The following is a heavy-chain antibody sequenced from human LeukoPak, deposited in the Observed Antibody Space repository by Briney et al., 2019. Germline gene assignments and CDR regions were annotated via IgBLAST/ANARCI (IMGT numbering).Heavy chain of an antibody. CDR1: GGSISSSSFC. Sequence: PSETLSLTCTVSGGSISSSSFCWGWLRQPRGTGLEWIGSIYCSGSTYYNPSIRSRVTISVDTSKNQFSLNLSSMAAAATAVYYCARQYYYDSSGYLSPFGYWGQGPLVTVSS. V-gene: IGHV4-39*07. CDR3: ARQYYYDSSGYLSPFGY. CDR2: IYCSGST. J-gene: IGHJ4*02. D-gene: IGHD3-22*01.